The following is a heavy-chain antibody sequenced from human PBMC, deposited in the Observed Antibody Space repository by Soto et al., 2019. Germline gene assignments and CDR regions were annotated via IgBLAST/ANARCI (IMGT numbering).Heavy chain of an antibody. Sequence: QVQLVQSGADVKKPGASVRVSCKAAGYSFTSYDINWVRQATGQGLEWMGWMNPYSGNRGYAQKFQGRVTMTWNTSTSTAYMELSSLRSEDTAVYYCARGGFYSAYRVDAFDISGQGTMVTVSS. CDR1: GYSFTSYD. CDR3: ARGGFYSAYRVDAFDI. J-gene: IGHJ3*02. D-gene: IGHD5-12*01. V-gene: IGHV1-8*01. CDR2: MNPYSGNR.